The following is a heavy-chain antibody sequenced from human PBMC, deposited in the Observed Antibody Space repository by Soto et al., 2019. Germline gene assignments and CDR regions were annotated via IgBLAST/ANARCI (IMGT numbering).Heavy chain of an antibody. CDR3: ARDDREADPLGF. J-gene: IGHJ4*02. V-gene: IGHV3-20*04. Sequence: GGSLRLSCGASGFIFDDFSLSWVRQFPGKGLEWVAGINWDGSNEGYAESVKGRFTISRDNAKNSLYLQMSSLRADDTALYFCARDDREADPLGFWGQGTLVTVSS. D-gene: IGHD3-16*01. CDR2: INWDGSNE. CDR1: GFIFDDFS.